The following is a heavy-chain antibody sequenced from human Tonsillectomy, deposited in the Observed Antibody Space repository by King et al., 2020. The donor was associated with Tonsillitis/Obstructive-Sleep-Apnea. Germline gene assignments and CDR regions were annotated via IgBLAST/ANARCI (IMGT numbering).Heavy chain of an antibody. CDR2: IYYSGST. Sequence: LQLQESGPGLVKPSETLSLTCTVSGGSISSYYWSWIRQPPGKGLEWIGYIYYSGSTNYNPSLKSRVTISVDTSKNQFSLKLSSVTAADTAVYYCAGSPPFVVVITHFERWGQGTLVTVSS. D-gene: IGHD3-3*01. V-gene: IGHV4-59*08. CDR3: AGSPPFVVVITHFER. J-gene: IGHJ4*02. CDR1: GGSISSYY.